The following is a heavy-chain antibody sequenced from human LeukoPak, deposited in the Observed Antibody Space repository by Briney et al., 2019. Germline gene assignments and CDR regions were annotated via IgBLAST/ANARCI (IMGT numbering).Heavy chain of an antibody. CDR3: AKVPHSWGLFDS. CDR2: ISSSSSTR. V-gene: IGHV3-48*04. J-gene: IGHJ4*02. D-gene: IGHD3-16*01. CDR1: GLTFSDWS. Sequence: GGSLRLSCAASGLTFSDWSMNWVRQAPGKGLEWVSYISSSSSTRHYADSVRGRFTISRDNAKNSLYLHMDSLRTEDTAVYYCAKVPHSWGLFDSWGQGTLVTVSS.